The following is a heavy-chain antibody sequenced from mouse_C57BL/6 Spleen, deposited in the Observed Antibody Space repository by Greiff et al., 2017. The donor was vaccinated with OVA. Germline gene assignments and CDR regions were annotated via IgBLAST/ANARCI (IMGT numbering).Heavy chain of an antibody. CDR1: GYTFTSYW. CDR2: IDPSDSET. D-gene: IGHD2-1*01. J-gene: IGHJ2*01. V-gene: IGHV1-52*01. Sequence: QVQLQQPGAELVRPGSSVKLSCKASGYTFTSYWMHWVKQRPIQGLEWIGNIDPSDSETHYNQKFKDKATLTVDKSSSTAYMQLSSLTSEDAAVYYCARSGYGNYDFDYWGQGTTLTVSS. CDR3: ARSGYGNYDFDY.